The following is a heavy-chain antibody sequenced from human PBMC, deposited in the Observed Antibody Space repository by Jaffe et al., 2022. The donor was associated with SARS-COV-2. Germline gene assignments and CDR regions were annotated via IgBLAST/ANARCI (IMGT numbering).Heavy chain of an antibody. J-gene: IGHJ4*02. CDR1: GFTFSSSG. D-gene: IGHD3-10*01. V-gene: IGHV3-33*01. Sequence: QVQLVESGGGVVQPGRSLRLSCAASGFTFSSSGMHWVRQAPGKGLEWVAVIWYDGSTKYYADSVKGRFTISRDNSKYTLYLQMNSLRAEDTAVYYCARDRSGSYYGGTDYWGQGTLVTVSS. CDR2: IWYDGSTK. CDR3: ARDRSGSYYGGTDY.